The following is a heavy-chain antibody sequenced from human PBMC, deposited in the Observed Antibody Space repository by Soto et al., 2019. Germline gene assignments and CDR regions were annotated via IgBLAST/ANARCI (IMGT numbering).Heavy chain of an antibody. V-gene: IGHV4-4*07. CDR3: AREVAEAARSLDY. Sequence: SETLSLTCTVSGGSFSSYYWSWIRQPAGKGLEWIGRIYASGSTNYNPSLKSRVTMSVDTSKKQFSLNMTSVTAADTAMYFCAREVAEAARSLDYWGQGTPVTVSS. CDR2: IYASGST. D-gene: IGHD6-6*01. CDR1: GGSFSSYY. J-gene: IGHJ4*02.